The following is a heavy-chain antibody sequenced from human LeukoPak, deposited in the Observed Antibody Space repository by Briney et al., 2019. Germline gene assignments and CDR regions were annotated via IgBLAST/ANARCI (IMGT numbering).Heavy chain of an antibody. CDR2: ISSVSSYI. CDR3: ARSHSYGPDRVDAFDI. D-gene: IGHD5-18*01. Sequence: GGSLRLSCAASGFIFSSYSMNWARQTPGKGLEWVASISSVSSYIYYADSVKGRFTISRDNAKNSLYLQMNSLRAEDTAMYYCARSHSYGPDRVDAFDIWGQGTMVTVSS. J-gene: IGHJ3*02. CDR1: GFIFSSYS. V-gene: IGHV3-21*01.